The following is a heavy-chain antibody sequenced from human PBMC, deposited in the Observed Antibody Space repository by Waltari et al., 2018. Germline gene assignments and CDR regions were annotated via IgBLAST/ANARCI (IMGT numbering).Heavy chain of an antibody. CDR3: ATYIGASVGTAAFDV. V-gene: IGHV4-39*01. Sequence: QLQLQESGPRLVRPSETLSLICRVSGVSITSNRHYWAWIRQSPGQGLEWIGNVSYSGTTYISPALKSRVSVSRDTSKNQGSLILGSVTAADMAVYYCATYIGASVGTAAFDVWGQGTMVTVSS. CDR2: VSYSGTT. CDR1: GVSITSNRHY. J-gene: IGHJ3*01. D-gene: IGHD5-12*01.